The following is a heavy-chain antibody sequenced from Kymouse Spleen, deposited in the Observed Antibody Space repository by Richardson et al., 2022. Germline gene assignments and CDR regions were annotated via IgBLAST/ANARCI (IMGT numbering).Heavy chain of an antibody. CDR1: GFTVSSNY. CDR2: IYSGGST. Sequence: EVQLVESGGGLIQPGGSLRLSCAASGFTVSSNYMSWVRQAPGKGLEWVSVIYSGGSTYYADSVKGRFTISRDNSKNTLYLQMNSLRAEDTAVYYCARGNWNYDLYYYYYGMDVWGQGTTVTVSS. J-gene: IGHJ6*02. D-gene: IGHD1-7*01. V-gene: IGHV3-53*01. CDR3: ARGNWNYDLYYYYYGMDV.